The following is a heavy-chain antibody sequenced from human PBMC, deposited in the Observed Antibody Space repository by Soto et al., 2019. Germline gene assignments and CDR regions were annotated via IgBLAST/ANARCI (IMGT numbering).Heavy chain of an antibody. V-gene: IGHV4-39*01. D-gene: IGHD6-19*01. CDR2: ICYSGST. CDR1: GDSITSSSFC. Sequence: PSETLSLTCTVSGDSITSSSFCWGWIRQPPGKELEWIGTICYSGSTYYNPSLQSRVTMSVDTSKNQFSLKLSSVTAADTGVYYCARLDGNSADYYYGMDVWGQGTLVT. CDR3: ARLDGNSADYYYGMDV. J-gene: IGHJ6*02.